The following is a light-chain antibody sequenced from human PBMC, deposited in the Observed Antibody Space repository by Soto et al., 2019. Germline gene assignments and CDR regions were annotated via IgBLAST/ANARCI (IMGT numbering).Light chain of an antibody. CDR2: GAY. V-gene: IGKV3-20*01. CDR1: QSVRRSY. CDR3: QQYGSSPPWT. J-gene: IGKJ1*01. Sequence: VQIQSPVTLSLAPGERATLSCRGIQSVRRSYLAWYQQKPGQAPRLIIYGAYSRATGIPDRFSASGSGTDFPLTIRRLEPEDFAVYYCQQYGSSPPWTFGPGTKVDI.